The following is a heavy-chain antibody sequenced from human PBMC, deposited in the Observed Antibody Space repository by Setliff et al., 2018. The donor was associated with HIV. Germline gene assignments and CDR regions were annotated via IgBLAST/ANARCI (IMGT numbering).Heavy chain of an antibody. D-gene: IGHD3-3*02. CDR3: TRKLAPGHGMDV. CDR1: GFNFKTYG. CDR2: IGSSNHGI. Sequence: GGSLRLSCAASGFNFKTYGMTWVRQAPGKGLDWVAHIGSSNHGIHYTASVQGRFTVSRDNANNLLFLQMNNLRDEDTTVYYCTRKLAPGHGMDVWGQGTTVTVSS. V-gene: IGHV3-48*02. J-gene: IGHJ6*02.